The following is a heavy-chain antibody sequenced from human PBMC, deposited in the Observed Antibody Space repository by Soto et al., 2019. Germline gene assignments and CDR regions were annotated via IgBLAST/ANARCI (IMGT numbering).Heavy chain of an antibody. Sequence: SETLCLTCTVSGGSLSSYCLSWIRPPPGKGLEWIGYIYYSGSTNYNPSLKSRVTISVDTSKNQFSLKLSSVTAADTAVYYCAREGSYCSGGSCYSPLAAFDIWGQGTMVTVSS. CDR2: IYYSGST. J-gene: IGHJ3*02. D-gene: IGHD2-15*01. CDR1: GGSLSSYC. CDR3: AREGSYCSGGSCYSPLAAFDI. V-gene: IGHV4-59*01.